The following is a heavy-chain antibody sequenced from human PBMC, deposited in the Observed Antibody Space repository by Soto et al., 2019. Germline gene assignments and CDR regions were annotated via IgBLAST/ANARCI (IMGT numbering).Heavy chain of an antibody. CDR3: ARVSVDSLFAMTLDY. V-gene: IGHV1-46*01. Sequence: GASVKVSCKASGYTFTSYYMHWVRQAPGQGLEWMGIINPSGGSTSYAQKFQGRVTMTRDTSTSTVYMELSSLRSEDTAVYYCARVSVDSLFAMTLDYWGQGSLVTVSS. CDR1: GYTFTSYY. D-gene: IGHD2-2*01. CDR2: INPSGGST. J-gene: IGHJ4*02.